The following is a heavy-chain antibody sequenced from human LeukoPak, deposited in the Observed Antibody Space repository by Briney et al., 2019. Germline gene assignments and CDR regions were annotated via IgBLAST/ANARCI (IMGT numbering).Heavy chain of an antibody. CDR1: GFTFDDYA. V-gene: IGHV3-23*01. D-gene: IGHD3-3*01. CDR2: ISGSGGST. CDR3: AKPDGRGYDFWSGYLPFGY. Sequence: PGGSLRLSCAASGFTFDDYAMHWVRHAPGKGLEWVSAISGSGGSTYYADSVKGRFTISRDNSKNTLYLQMHSLRAEDTAVYYCAKPDGRGYDFWSGYLPFGYWGQGTLVTVSS. J-gene: IGHJ4*02.